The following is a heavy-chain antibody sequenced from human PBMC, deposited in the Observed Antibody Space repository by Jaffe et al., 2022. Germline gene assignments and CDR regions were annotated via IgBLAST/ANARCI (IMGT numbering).Heavy chain of an antibody. V-gene: IGHV1-24*01. CDR1: GYTLTELS. CDR2: FDPEDGET. CDR3: ATGIMRWPPERYNWNDGFDY. Sequence: QVQLVQSGAEVKKPGASVKVSCKVSGYTLTELSMHWVRQAPGKGLEWMGGFDPEDGETIYAQKFQGRVTMTEDTSTDTAYMELSSLRSEDTAVYYCATGIMRWPPERYNWNDGFDYWGQGTLVTVSS. D-gene: IGHD1-20*01. J-gene: IGHJ4*02.